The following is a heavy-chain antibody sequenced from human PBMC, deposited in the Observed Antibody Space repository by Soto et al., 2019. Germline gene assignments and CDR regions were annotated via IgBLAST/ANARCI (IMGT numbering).Heavy chain of an antibody. V-gene: IGHV3-72*01. CDR3: ARLMGTSFDL. CDR1: GFTFSDHH. Sequence: GGSLRLSCAASGFTFSDHHMDWVRQAPGKGLEWVGRARNKANSYTTAYAWAVKGRFPISRDDSKNSLSLHMNSLKIEDTAVYFCARLMGTSFDLWCKGT. CDR2: ARNKANSYTT. D-gene: IGHD2-8*01. J-gene: IGHJ4*02.